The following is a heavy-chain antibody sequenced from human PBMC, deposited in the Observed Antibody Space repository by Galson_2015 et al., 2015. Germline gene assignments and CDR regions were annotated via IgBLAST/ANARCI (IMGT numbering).Heavy chain of an antibody. Sequence: SVKVSCKASGYTFTSYAMNWVRQAPGQGLEWMGWINTNTGNPTYAQGFTGRFVFSLDTSVGTAYLQISSLKAEDTAVYYCARDLRVKSGWYIYDYWAREPWSPSPQ. CDR3: ARDLRVKSGWYIYDY. CDR1: GYTFTSYA. CDR2: INTNTGNP. D-gene: IGHD6-19*01. J-gene: IGHJ4*02. V-gene: IGHV7-4-1*02.